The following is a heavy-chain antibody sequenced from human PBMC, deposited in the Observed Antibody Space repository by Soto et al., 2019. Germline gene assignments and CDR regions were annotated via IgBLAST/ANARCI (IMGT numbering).Heavy chain of an antibody. CDR2: IVVGSGNT. D-gene: IGHD6-19*01. V-gene: IGHV1-58*02. J-gene: IGHJ4*02. Sequence: SVKVSCKASGYTFTSSAMQWVRQARGQRLEWIGWIVVGSGNTNYAQKFQERVTITRDMSTSTAYMELSSLRSEDTAVYYCAADRGPYSSGWYDYWGQGTLVTVSS. CDR3: AADRGPYSSGWYDY. CDR1: GYTFTSSA.